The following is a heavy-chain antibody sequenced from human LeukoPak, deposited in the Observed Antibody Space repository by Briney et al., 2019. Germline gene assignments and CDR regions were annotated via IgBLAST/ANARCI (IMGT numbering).Heavy chain of an antibody. Sequence: GGSLRLSCAASGFTFDGGMSWVRQAPGKGLEWVSRINSNGGSTRYADSVKGRFTISRDNAKNSLYLQMNSLRGEDTALYYCARDGGWYKRGLDHYYYYMTSGAKGPRSPSP. CDR1: GFTFDGG. CDR3: ARDGGWYKRGLDHYYYYMTS. V-gene: IGHV3-20*04. D-gene: IGHD6-19*01. CDR2: INSNGGST. J-gene: IGHJ6*03.